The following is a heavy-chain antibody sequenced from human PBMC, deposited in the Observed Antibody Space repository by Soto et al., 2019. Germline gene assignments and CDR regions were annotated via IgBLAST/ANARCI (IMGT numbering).Heavy chain of an antibody. Sequence: ASVKVSCKASGYTFTSYYMQWVRQAPGQGLEWMGIINPSDGSTIYAQKFQGRVTMTTDTSTSTVYMELRSLRSEDTAVYYCAFGDFLTGQRDLLAICGQGTMVTVSS. J-gene: IGHJ3*02. V-gene: IGHV1-46*03. D-gene: IGHD3-9*01. CDR2: INPSDGST. CDR3: AFGDFLTGQRDLLAI. CDR1: GYTFTSYY.